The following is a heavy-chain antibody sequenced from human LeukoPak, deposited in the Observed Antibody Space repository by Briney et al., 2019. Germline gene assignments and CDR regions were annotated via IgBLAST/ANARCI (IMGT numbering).Heavy chain of an antibody. D-gene: IGHD6-6*01. J-gene: IGHJ3*02. CDR1: GFTFSSYA. CDR3: AKGSSRPPNAFDI. Sequence: PGRSLRLSCAASGFTFSSYAMHWVRQAPGKGLEWVAVISYDGSNKYYADSVKGRFTISRDNSKNTLYLQMNSLRAEDTAVYYCAKGSSRPPNAFDIWGQGTLVTVSS. CDR2: ISYDGSNK. V-gene: IGHV3-30-3*01.